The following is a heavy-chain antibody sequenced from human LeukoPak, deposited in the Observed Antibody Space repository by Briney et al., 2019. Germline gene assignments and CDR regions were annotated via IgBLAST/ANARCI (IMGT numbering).Heavy chain of an antibody. CDR1: SGSIDGYY. D-gene: IGHD6-6*01. Sequence: PSETLSLTCTVSSGSIDGYYWGWIRKPPGKGLDWLGCISYTGSTTYNPSLWSRVTISVDTSKNQFSLKLSSVTAADTAVYCCARTPVDPYSSSSRPYYLDYWGQRTLVTVSS. V-gene: IGHV4-59*01. CDR3: ARTPVDPYSSSSRPYYLDY. CDR2: ISYTGST. J-gene: IGHJ4*02.